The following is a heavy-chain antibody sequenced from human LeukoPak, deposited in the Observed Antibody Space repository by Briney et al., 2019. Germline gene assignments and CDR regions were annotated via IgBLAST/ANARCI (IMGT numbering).Heavy chain of an antibody. CDR2: IRFDGTTQ. Sequence: PGGSLRLSCAASGFVFSSYGIHWVRQAPGKGLELVSFIRFDGTTQYYADSVKGRFTISRDNSKFTVHLLMTSLRPEDTAVYYCSKESNYDSSGYFNWGQGTLVSVSS. D-gene: IGHD3-22*01. J-gene: IGHJ4*02. V-gene: IGHV3-30*02. CDR3: SKESNYDSSGYFN. CDR1: GFVFSSYG.